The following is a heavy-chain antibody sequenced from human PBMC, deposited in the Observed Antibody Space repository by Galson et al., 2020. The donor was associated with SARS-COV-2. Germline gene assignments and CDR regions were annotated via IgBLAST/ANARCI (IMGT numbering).Heavy chain of an antibody. CDR1: GYTFTSFG. CDR3: ARDGLTGGYFDY. D-gene: IGHD3-16*01. V-gene: IGHV1-18*01. J-gene: IGHJ4*02. Sequence: ASVKVSCKASGYTFTSFGVRWVRQAPGQGLERLGWINANNGNTNYAQKLQGRLTMTTDTSASTAYMELRSLRSDDTAVYYCARDGLTGGYFDYWGQGTPVTVSS. CDR2: INANNGNT.